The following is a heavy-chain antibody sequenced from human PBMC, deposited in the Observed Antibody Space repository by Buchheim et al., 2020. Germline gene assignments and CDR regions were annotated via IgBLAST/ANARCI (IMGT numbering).Heavy chain of an antibody. J-gene: IGHJ4*02. CDR2: IYYSGST. V-gene: IGHV4-39*01. CDR3: ARLRVYYFDY. CDR1: GGSISSGIYY. Sequence: QLQLQESGPGLVKPSETLSLTCTVSGGSISSGIYYWAWIRQPPGKELEWIGRIYYSGSTVYYPSLKSRVTISIDMSENQFSLKLSSVTAADTAIYYCARLRVYYFDYWGQGTL.